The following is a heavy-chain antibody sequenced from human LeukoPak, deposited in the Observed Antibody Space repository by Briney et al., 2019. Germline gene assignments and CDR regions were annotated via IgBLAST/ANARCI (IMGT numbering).Heavy chain of an antibody. J-gene: IGHJ6*02. CDR2: MNPNSGNT. CDR3: ARGPRGDYYYYGMDV. CDR1: GYTITSYD. V-gene: IGHV1-8*01. Sequence: GASVTVSCKASGYTITSYDINWVRQAPGQGLEWMGWMNPNSGNTGYAQKFQGRVTITRNTSISTAYMELSSLRSEDTAVYYCARGPRGDYYYYGMDVWGQGTTVTVSS. D-gene: IGHD3-16*01.